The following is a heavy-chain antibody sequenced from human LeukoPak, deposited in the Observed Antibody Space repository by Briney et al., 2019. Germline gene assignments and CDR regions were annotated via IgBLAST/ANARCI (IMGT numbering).Heavy chain of an antibody. CDR3: ARLIDTSYFDY. V-gene: IGHV5-51*01. CDR2: IYPGDSDT. Sequence: GESLKISFKASAYSFTSYWIGWVRQLPGKGLEWMGIIYPGDSDTRYSPSFQGQVTISADKSISTAYLQWSSLKASDTAMYYCARLIDTSYFDYWGQGTLVTVSS. CDR1: AYSFTSYW. J-gene: IGHJ4*02. D-gene: IGHD3-16*02.